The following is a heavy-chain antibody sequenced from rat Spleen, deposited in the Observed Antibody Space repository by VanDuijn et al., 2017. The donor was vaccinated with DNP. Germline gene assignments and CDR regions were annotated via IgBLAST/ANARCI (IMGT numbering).Heavy chain of an antibody. V-gene: IGHV5-20*01. Sequence: EVQLVESGGGPVQPGRSLKLSCVVSGFTFRNYGMYWIRQAPAKGLEWVASISYDSGDTYYRDSVKGRFTISRDNAISTLYLQMDSLRSEDTATYYCTTAGSYGFDYWGQGVMVKVSS. D-gene: IGHD1-2*01. CDR1: GFTFRNYG. J-gene: IGHJ2*01. CDR3: TTAGSYGFDY. CDR2: ISYDSGDT.